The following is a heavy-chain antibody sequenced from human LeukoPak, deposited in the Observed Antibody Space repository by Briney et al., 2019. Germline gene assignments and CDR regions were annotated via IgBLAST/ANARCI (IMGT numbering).Heavy chain of an antibody. D-gene: IGHD3-10*01. CDR2: ISYDGSNK. J-gene: IGHJ4*02. V-gene: IGHV3-30-3*01. CDR1: GFTFSSYA. CDR3: ARVAGFGSGSYYKAFDY. Sequence: GSLRLSCAASGFTFSSYAMHWVRQAPGKGLEWVAVISYDGSNKYYADSVKGRFTISRDSSKNTLYLQMNSLRAEDTAVYYCARVAGFGSGSYYKAFDYWGQGTLVTVSS.